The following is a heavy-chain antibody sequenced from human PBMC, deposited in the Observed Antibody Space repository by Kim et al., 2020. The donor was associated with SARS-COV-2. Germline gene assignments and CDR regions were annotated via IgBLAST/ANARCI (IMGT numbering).Heavy chain of an antibody. D-gene: IGHD3-10*01. CDR2: ISYDGSNK. V-gene: IGHV3-30*18. CDR3: AKDYYGSKLFDP. CDR1: GFTFSSYG. Sequence: GGSLRLSCAASGFTFSSYGMHWVRQAPGKGLEWVAVISYDGSNKYYADSVKGRFTISRDNSKNTLYLQMNSLRAEDTAVYYCAKDYYGSKLFDPWGQGTLVTVSS. J-gene: IGHJ5*02.